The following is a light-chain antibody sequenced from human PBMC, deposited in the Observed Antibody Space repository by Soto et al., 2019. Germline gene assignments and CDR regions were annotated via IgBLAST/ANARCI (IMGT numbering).Light chain of an antibody. CDR3: QQYNSYSPLT. Sequence: DVWRTQSPDSLAVSLGERATLNCTSSQSVLYSSNNKNYLAWYQQKPGQPPKLLIYWASTRESGVPDRFSGSGSGTDFTLTISSLQPDDFATYYCQQYNSYSPLTFGGGTKVDI. V-gene: IGKV4-1*01. CDR2: WAS. CDR1: QSVLYSSNNKNY. J-gene: IGKJ4*01.